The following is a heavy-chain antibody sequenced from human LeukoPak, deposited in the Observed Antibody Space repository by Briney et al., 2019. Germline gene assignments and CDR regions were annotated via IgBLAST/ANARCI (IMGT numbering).Heavy chain of an antibody. Sequence: GGSLRLSCAASGFTFDDYGMSWVRQAPGRGLEWVSGINWNGGSTGYADSVKGRFTISRDNAKNSLYLQMNSLRAEDTALYYCARVRGWTTTTPLTDYWGQGTLVTVSS. V-gene: IGHV3-20*04. CDR3: ARVRGWTTTTPLTDY. J-gene: IGHJ4*02. CDR1: GFTFDDYG. CDR2: INWNGGST. D-gene: IGHD3/OR15-3a*01.